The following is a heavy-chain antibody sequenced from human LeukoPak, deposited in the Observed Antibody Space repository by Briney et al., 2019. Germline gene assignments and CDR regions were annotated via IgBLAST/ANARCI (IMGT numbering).Heavy chain of an antibody. J-gene: IGHJ3*02. V-gene: IGHV4-59*01. D-gene: IGHD4-17*01. CDR2: IYDSGRT. CDR3: ARVDGDPNDAFDI. Sequence: SETLSLTCTVSGGSIINYYWSWTRQPPGKGLEWIGYIYDSGRTNYNPSLKSRVTISVDTSKNQFSLKLSSVTAADTAVYYCARVDGDPNDAFDIWGQGTMVTVSS. CDR1: GGSIINYY.